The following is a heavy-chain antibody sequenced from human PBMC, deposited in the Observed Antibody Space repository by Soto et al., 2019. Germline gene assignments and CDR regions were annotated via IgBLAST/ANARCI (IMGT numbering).Heavy chain of an antibody. CDR2: IHHSGAT. CDR3: ARGYAFDM. CDR1: GASISTDNW. Sequence: PSETLSLTCAVSGASISTDNWWSWVRQPPGKGLEWIGEIHHSGATNYNTSLKSRVTTSVDKSKNQFSLNLISVTAADTAMYYCARGYAFDMWGQGTMVTVSS. V-gene: IGHV4-4*02. J-gene: IGHJ3*02.